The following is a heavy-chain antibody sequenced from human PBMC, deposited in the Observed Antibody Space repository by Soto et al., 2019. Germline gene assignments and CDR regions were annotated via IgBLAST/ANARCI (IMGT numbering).Heavy chain of an antibody. CDR3: AKDLGVGATTRNAFDI. Sequence: GGSLRLSCAASGFTFSSYGMHWVRQAPGKGLEWVAVISYDGSNKYYADSVKGRFTISRDNSKNTLYLQMNSLRAEDTDVYYCAKDLGVGATTRNAFDIWGQGTMVTVSS. V-gene: IGHV3-30*18. CDR1: GFTFSSYG. D-gene: IGHD1-26*01. J-gene: IGHJ3*02. CDR2: ISYDGSNK.